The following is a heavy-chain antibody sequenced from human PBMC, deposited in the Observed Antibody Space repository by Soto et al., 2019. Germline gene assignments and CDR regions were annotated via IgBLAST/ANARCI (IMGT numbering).Heavy chain of an antibody. Sequence: GASVKVSCKASGYTFTSYGISWVRQAPGQGLEWMGWISAYNGNTNYAQKLQGRVTMTTDTSTSTAYMELRSLRSDDTAVYYCARLSELPFWVVSFWSDPWGQGTLVTVSS. J-gene: IGHJ5*02. V-gene: IGHV1-18*01. D-gene: IGHD2-15*01. CDR1: GYTFTSYG. CDR3: ARLSELPFWVVSFWSDP. CDR2: ISAYNGNT.